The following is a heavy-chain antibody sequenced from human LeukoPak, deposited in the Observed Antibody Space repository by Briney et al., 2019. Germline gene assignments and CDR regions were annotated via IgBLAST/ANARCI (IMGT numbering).Heavy chain of an antibody. J-gene: IGHJ4*02. D-gene: IGHD3-10*01. CDR3: VSSLHGFSYGPGY. V-gene: IGHV3-21*01. Sequence: GGSLRLSCAASGFTFSSYSMNWVRQAPGKGLEWVSSISSSSSYIYYADSVKGRFTISRDNAKNSLYLQMNSLRAEDTAEYYCVSSLHGFSYGPGYWGQGTLVIVSS. CDR1: GFTFSSYS. CDR2: ISSSSSYI.